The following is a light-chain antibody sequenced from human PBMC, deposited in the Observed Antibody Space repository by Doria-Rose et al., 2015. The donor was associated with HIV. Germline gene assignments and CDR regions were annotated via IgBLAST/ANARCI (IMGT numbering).Light chain of an antibody. V-gene: IGKV3-20*01. CDR1: QRVKSSY. CDR2: DAS. J-gene: IGKJ5*01. Sequence: IVLTQSPGTLSLSPGERATLSCRASQRVKSSYLAWYQQKPGQAPRLLIYDASTRATGIPDRFSGSGSGTDSTLTISRLEPEDVAVYYCQQYGTSRGTFGQGTRLEIK. CDR3: QQYGTSRGT.